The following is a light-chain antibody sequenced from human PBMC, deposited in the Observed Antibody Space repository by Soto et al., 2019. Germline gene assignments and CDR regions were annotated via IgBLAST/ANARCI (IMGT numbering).Light chain of an antibody. V-gene: IGKV3-15*01. CDR2: RTS. CDR1: QNVAGD. CDR3: QEYNGRSS. J-gene: IGKJ1*01. Sequence: RVTTQSPATLSVSPGERATLSCRASQNVAGDLAWYQQKPGQAPRLLIYRTSTRATGIPARFSGSGSGTEFTITISSLQSEDFAVYYCQEYNGRSSFGQGTKVEIK.